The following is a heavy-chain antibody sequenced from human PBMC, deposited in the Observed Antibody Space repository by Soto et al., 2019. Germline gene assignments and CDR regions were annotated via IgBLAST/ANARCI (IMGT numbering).Heavy chain of an antibody. CDR3: ARAIFGVVIGSTRDY. Sequence: GASVKVSCKASGYTFTSYYMHWVRQAPGQGLEWMGIINPSGGSTSYAQKFQGRVTMTRDTSTSTVYMELSSLRSEDTAVYYCARAIFGVVIGSTRDYWGQGTLVTVSS. J-gene: IGHJ4*02. D-gene: IGHD3-3*01. CDR2: INPSGGST. V-gene: IGHV1-46*01. CDR1: GYTFTSYY.